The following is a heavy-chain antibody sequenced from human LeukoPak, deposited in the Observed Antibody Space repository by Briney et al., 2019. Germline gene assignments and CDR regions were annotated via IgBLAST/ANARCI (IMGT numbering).Heavy chain of an antibody. J-gene: IGHJ5*02. V-gene: IGHV4-61*02. CDR2: IYTSGST. D-gene: IGHD6-13*01. Sequence: SQTLSLTCTVSGGSISSGSYYWSWIRQPAGKGLEWIGRIYTSGSTNYNPSLKSRVTISVDTSKNQFSLKLSSVTAADTAVYYCAGTRRGNWFDPWGQGTLVTVSS. CDR1: GGSISSGSYY. CDR3: AGTRRGNWFDP.